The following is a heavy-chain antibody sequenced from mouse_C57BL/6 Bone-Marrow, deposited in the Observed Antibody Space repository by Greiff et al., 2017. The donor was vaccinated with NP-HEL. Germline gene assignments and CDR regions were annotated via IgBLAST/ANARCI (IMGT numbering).Heavy chain of an antibody. D-gene: IGHD1-1*01. CDR2: IYPGNSDT. V-gene: IGHV1-5*01. J-gene: IGHJ1*03. CDR1: GYTFTSYW. Sequence: EVQLQQSGTVLARPGASVKMSCKTSGYTFTSYWMHWVKQRPGQGLEWIGAIYPGNSDTSYNQKFKGKAKLTAVTSASTAYMELSSLTNEDSAVYYCTRDYYYLDWYFDVWGTGTTVTVSS. CDR3: TRDYYYLDWYFDV.